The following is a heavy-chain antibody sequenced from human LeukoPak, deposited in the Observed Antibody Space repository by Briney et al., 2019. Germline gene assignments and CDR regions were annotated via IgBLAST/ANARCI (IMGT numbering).Heavy chain of an antibody. V-gene: IGHV1-18*01. CDR1: GYTFTSYG. CDR3: ARDLPYCSGGSCLPDY. Sequence: ASVKVSCMASGYTFTSYGISWVRQAPGQGLEWMGWISAYNGNTNYAQKLQGRVTMTTDTSTSTAYMELRSLRSDDTAVYYCARDLPYCSGGSCLPDYWGQGTLVTVSS. J-gene: IGHJ4*02. D-gene: IGHD2-15*01. CDR2: ISAYNGNT.